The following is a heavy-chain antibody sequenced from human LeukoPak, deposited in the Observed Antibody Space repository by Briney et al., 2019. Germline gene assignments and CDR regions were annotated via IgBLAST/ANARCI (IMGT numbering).Heavy chain of an antibody. J-gene: IGHJ6*03. CDR3: ARRLQNWNDIHYMDV. D-gene: IGHD1-1*01. V-gene: IGHV4-39*01. CDR2: IYYVGST. CDR1: GGSVNSSSYY. Sequence: ETLSLTCTVSGGSVNSSSYYWGWIRQPPGKGLEWVGSIYYVGSTYYNPSLKSRVTISVDTSKNQFSLKLSSVTAADTAVYYCARRLQNWNDIHYMDVWGKGTAVTVSS.